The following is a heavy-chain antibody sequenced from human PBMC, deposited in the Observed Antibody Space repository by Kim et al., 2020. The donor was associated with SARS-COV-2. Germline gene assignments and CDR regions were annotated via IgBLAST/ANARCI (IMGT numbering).Heavy chain of an antibody. CDR3: AKGPATTYYYGSGSYLDY. CDR1: GFTFSSYG. Sequence: GGSMRLSCAASGFTFSSYGMHWVRQAPGKGLEWVAVIWYDGSNKYYADSVKGRFTISRDNSKNTLYLQMNSLRAEDTAVYYCAKGPATTYYYGSGSYLDYWGQGTLLTLSS. J-gene: IGHJ4*02. D-gene: IGHD3-10*01. CDR2: IWYDGSNK. V-gene: IGHV3-33*06.